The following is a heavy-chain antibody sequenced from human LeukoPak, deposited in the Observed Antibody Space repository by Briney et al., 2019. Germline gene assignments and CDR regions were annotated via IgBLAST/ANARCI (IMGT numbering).Heavy chain of an antibody. CDR2: IYYSGST. CDR3: ARAPRGRYDSSGYYLFYFDY. V-gene: IGHV4-61*01. D-gene: IGHD3-22*01. CDR1: GGSVSSGSYY. J-gene: IGHJ4*02. Sequence: PSETLSLTCTVSGGSVSSGSYYWSWIRQPPGKGLEWIGYIYYSGSTNYNPSLKSRVTISVDTSENQFSLKLSSVTAADTAVYYCARAPRGRYDSSGYYLFYFDYWGQGTLVTVSS.